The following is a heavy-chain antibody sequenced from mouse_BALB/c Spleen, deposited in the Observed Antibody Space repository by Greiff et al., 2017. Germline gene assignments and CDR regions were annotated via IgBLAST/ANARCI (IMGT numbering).Heavy chain of an antibody. J-gene: IGHJ3*01. V-gene: IGHV1S56*01. CDR3: ARGEDGFAY. CDR1: GYTFTSYY. Sequence: QVQLKESGPELVKPGASVRISCKASGYTFTSYYIHWVKQRPGQGLEWIGWIYPGNVNTKYNEKFKGKATLTADKSSSTAYMQLSSLTSEDSAVYFCARGEDGFAYWGQGTLVTVSA. CDR2: IYPGNVNT.